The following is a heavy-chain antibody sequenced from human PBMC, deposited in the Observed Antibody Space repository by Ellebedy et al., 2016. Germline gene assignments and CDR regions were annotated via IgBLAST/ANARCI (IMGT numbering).Heavy chain of an antibody. CDR3: ARDIIMIKFGVSLDV. CDR2: ISTYNGNT. J-gene: IGHJ6*02. Sequence: APVKVSCKASGYTFSSYGISWVRQAPGQGLEWLGWISTYNGNTNYAQKLQGRVTMTTETSTSTAYMELRSLRSDDTAVYYCARDIIMIKFGVSLDVWGPGTTVTVSS. D-gene: IGHD3-16*01. V-gene: IGHV1-18*01. CDR1: GYTFSSYG.